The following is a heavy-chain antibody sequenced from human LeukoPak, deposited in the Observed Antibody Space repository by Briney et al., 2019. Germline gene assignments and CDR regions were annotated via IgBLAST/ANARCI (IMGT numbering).Heavy chain of an antibody. D-gene: IGHD2-2*01. CDR3: ARDPKSQLLLDY. CDR1: GDTFTTFY. J-gene: IGHJ4*02. CDR2: INPNSGVA. Sequence: ASVKVSCKASGDTFTTFYIHWVRQAPGQGLEWMGWINPNSGVADYAQKFQGRVTLTRDTSISTAYMELSRLTSGDTAVYYCARDPKSQLLLDYWGQGTLVTVSS. V-gene: IGHV1-2*02.